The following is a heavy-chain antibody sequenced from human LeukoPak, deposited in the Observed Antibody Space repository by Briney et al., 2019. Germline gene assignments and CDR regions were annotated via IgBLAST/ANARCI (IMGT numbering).Heavy chain of an antibody. Sequence: SETLSLTCAVYGGSFSGYYWSWTRQPPGKGLEWIGEINHSGSTNYNPSLKSRVTISVDTSKNQFSLKLSSVTAADTAVYYCARVVVVPAAMWSYNWFDPWGQGTLVTVSS. D-gene: IGHD2-2*01. J-gene: IGHJ5*02. CDR1: GGSFSGYY. V-gene: IGHV4-34*01. CDR2: INHSGST. CDR3: ARVVVVPAAMWSYNWFDP.